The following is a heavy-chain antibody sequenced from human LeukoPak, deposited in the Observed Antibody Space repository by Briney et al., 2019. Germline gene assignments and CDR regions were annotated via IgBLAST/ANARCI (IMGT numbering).Heavy chain of an antibody. D-gene: IGHD3-10*01. CDR1: GYTFTGYY. J-gene: IGHJ4*02. CDR2: INPNSGGT. CDR3: ASDPKMVRERPLDY. V-gene: IGHV1-2*02. Sequence: ASVKVSCKASGYTFTGYYMHWVRQAPGQGLEWMGWINPNSGGTNYAQKFQGRVTTTRDTSISTAYMELSRLRSDDTAVYYCASDPKMVRERPLDYWGQGTLVTVSS.